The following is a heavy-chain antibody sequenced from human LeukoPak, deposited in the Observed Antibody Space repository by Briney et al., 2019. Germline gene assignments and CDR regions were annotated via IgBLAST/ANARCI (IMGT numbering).Heavy chain of an antibody. CDR2: ITSGGSYR. J-gene: IGHJ6*03. V-gene: IGHV3-21*01. D-gene: IGHD1-26*01. Sequence: GGSLRLSCAASGFTFSSYWMSWVRQSPGKGLEWVSSITSGGSYRFYADSVKGRFTISRDNAKNSLYLQMNSLRAEDTAVYYCARDPYSGSYGNYYYYFMDVWGKGTTVTISS. CDR1: GFTFSSYW. CDR3: ARDPYSGSYGNYYYYFMDV.